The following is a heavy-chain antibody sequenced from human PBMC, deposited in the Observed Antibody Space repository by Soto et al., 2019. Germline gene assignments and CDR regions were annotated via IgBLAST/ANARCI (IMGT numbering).Heavy chain of an antibody. Sequence: GGSLRLSCAASGCTFSSYAMSWVRQAPGKGLEWVSAISGSGGSTYYADSVKGRFTISRDNSKNTLYLQMNSLRAEDTAVYYCASHITIFGVAFDYWGQGTLVTVSS. D-gene: IGHD3-3*01. J-gene: IGHJ4*02. CDR3: ASHITIFGVAFDY. CDR1: GCTFSSYA. CDR2: ISGSGGST. V-gene: IGHV3-23*01.